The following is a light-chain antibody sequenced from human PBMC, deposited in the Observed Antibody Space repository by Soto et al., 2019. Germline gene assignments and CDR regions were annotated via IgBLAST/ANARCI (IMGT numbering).Light chain of an antibody. Sequence: QSVLTQPASVSGSPGQPITISCTGTSSDVGAYNFVSWYQQHPGKAPKLMIYDVTNRPSGVSSRFSGSKSGNTASLAISGLQAEDEADYYCSSYTTSNTLVFGGGTKVTVL. CDR3: SSYTTSNTLV. CDR1: SSDVGAYNF. J-gene: IGLJ2*01. CDR2: DVT. V-gene: IGLV2-14*03.